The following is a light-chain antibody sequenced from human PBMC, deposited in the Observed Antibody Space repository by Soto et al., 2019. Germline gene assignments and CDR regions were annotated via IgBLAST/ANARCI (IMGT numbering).Light chain of an antibody. CDR2: EVS. CDR3: SSYTSSSTWV. Sequence: QSALTQPASLSGSPGQSITISCTGPSSDVGGYNYVSWYQQHPGKAPKLMIYEVSNRPSGVSNRFSGSKSGNTASLTISGLQAEDEADYYCSSYTSSSTWVFGGGTKLTVL. V-gene: IGLV2-14*01. CDR1: SSDVGGYNY. J-gene: IGLJ3*02.